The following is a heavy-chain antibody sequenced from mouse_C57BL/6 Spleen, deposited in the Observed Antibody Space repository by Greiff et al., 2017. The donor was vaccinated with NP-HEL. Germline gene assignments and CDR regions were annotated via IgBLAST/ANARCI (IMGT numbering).Heavy chain of an antibody. Sequence: QVQLQQSGAELVRPGASVTLSCKASGYTFTDYEMHWVKQTPVHGLEWIGAIDPETGGTAYNQKFKGKAILTADKSSSTAYMELRSLTSEDSAVYYCTRDGYYPPYAMDYWGQGTSVTVSS. J-gene: IGHJ4*01. CDR2: IDPETGGT. CDR1: GYTFTDYE. D-gene: IGHD2-3*01. V-gene: IGHV1-15*01. CDR3: TRDGYYPPYAMDY.